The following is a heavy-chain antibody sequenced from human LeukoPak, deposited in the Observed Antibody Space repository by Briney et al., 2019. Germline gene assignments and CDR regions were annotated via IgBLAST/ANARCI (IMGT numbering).Heavy chain of an antibody. CDR2: IAYDGSDK. CDR3: AKDRWLTGT. D-gene: IGHD6-19*01. J-gene: IGHJ5*02. CDR1: GFTFSSYG. Sequence: GGSLRRSCAASGFTFSSYGMHWVRQAPGKGLEWVAVIAYDGSDKHYADSVKGRFTISRDNSKYTLYLQMDSLRAEDTAVYSCAKDRWLTGTWGQGTLVTVSS. V-gene: IGHV3-30*18.